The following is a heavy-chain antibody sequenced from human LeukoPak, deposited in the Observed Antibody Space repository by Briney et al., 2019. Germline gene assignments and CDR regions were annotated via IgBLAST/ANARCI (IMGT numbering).Heavy chain of an antibody. Sequence: PGGSLRLSCAASGFTFSSYSMNWVRQAPGKGLEWVSSISSSSSYIYYADSVKGRFTISRDNAKNSLYLQMNSLRAEDTAVYYCGRDELHSSGWYIVSYFQHWGQGTLVTVSS. V-gene: IGHV3-21*01. D-gene: IGHD6-19*01. J-gene: IGHJ1*01. CDR3: GRDELHSSGWYIVSYFQH. CDR1: GFTFSSYS. CDR2: ISSSSSYI.